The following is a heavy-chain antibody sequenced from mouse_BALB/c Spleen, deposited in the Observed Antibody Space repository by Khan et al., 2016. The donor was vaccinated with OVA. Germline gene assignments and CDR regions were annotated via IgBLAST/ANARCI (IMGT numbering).Heavy chain of an antibody. J-gene: IGHJ1*01. Sequence: QIQLVQSGPKLKKPGETVKISCKASGYTFTNYGMNWVKQAPGKGLKWMGWINTYTGEPTYADDFKGRFVFSLETSASTAYLQINNLKNEDTATYFCASGGYWYFDVWGAGTTVTVSS. D-gene: IGHD1-1*02. V-gene: IGHV9-3-1*01. CDR1: GYTFTNYG. CDR2: INTYTGEP. CDR3: ASGGYWYFDV.